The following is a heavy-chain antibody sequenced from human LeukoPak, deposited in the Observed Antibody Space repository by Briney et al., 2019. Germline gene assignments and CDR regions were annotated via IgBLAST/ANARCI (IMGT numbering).Heavy chain of an antibody. V-gene: IGHV7-4-1*02. CDR1: GYTFTSYA. D-gene: IGHD3-10*01. J-gene: IGHJ4*02. CDR2: INTNTGNP. CDR3: ARELCVRGSGSYCPFDY. Sequence: ASVKVSCKASGYTFTSYAMNWVRQAPGQGLEWMGWINTNTGNPTYGQGFTGRFVFSLDTSVSTAYLQISSLKAEDTAVYYCARELCVRGSGSYCPFDYWGQGTLVTVSS.